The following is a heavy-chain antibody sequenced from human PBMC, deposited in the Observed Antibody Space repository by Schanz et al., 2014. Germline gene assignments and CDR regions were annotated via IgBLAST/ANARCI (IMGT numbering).Heavy chain of an antibody. V-gene: IGHV3-48*04. D-gene: IGHD3-10*01. Sequence: EVQLLESGGGLVQPGGSLRLSCASSGFSFTTYAMSWVRQAPGKGLEWVSYVSSSSSYTHYADSVKGRFTISRDNAKNSLFLHMNSLRAEDTAVYYCVRDILHRVYDSGSPWGQGTLVTVSS. CDR1: GFSFTTYA. CDR3: VRDILHRVYDSGSP. CDR2: VSSSSSYT. J-gene: IGHJ5*02.